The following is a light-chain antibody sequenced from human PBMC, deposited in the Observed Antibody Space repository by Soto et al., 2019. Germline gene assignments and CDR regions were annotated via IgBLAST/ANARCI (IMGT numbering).Light chain of an antibody. Sequence: EMVLTQSSATLSLSPGERATLSCRASQSVTSNALAWYQQKPGQAPRLLIYGVSSRATGIPDRFSGSGSGTDFTLTISSLEPEDFAVYYCQQRSKWPLTFGGGTKVEIK. J-gene: IGKJ4*01. CDR2: GVS. V-gene: IGKV3-11*01. CDR3: QQRSKWPLT. CDR1: QSVTSN.